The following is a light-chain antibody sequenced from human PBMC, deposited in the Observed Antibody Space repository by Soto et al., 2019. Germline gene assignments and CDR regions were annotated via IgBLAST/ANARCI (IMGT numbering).Light chain of an antibody. CDR1: SRDIGVYAY. Sequence: QSVLTQPASVSGSPGQSITMSCTGASRDIGVYAYVSWYQHHPGEAPKLLIYDVTHRPSGVSNRFTASKSGNTASLTISGLQAEDEADYYCSSYTSRNTVVFGGGTKVTVL. V-gene: IGLV2-14*01. J-gene: IGLJ2*01. CDR2: DVT. CDR3: SSYTSRNTVV.